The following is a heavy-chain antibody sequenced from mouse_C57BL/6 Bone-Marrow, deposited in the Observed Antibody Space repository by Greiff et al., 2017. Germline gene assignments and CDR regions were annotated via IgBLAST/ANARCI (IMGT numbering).Heavy chain of an antibody. D-gene: IGHD4-1*01. CDR1: GYTFTSYW. V-gene: IGHV1-52*01. Sequence: QVQLKQPGAELVRPGSSVKLSCKASGYTFTSYWMHWVKQRPIQGLEWIGNIDPSDSETHYNQKFKDKATLTVDKSSSTAYMQLSSLTSEDSAVYYCARWNWKGCYAMDYWGQGTSVTVSA. CDR3: ARWNWKGCYAMDY. CDR2: IDPSDSET. J-gene: IGHJ4*01.